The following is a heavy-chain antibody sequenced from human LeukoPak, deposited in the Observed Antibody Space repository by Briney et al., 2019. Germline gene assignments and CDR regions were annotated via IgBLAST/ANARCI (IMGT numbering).Heavy chain of an antibody. Sequence: PGGSLRLSCAASGFTFDDYGMSWVRQAPGKGLEWVSGINWNGGSTGYADSVKGRFTISRDNAKNSLYLQMNSLRAEDTALYYCAGAWGGATYDFWSGYADVWGKGTTVTVSS. CDR3: AGAWGGATYDFWSGYADV. V-gene: IGHV3-20*04. J-gene: IGHJ6*04. CDR1: GFTFDDYG. CDR2: INWNGGST. D-gene: IGHD3-3*01.